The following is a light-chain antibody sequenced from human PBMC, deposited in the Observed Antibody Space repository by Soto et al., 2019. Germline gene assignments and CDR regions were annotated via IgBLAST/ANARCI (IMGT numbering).Light chain of an antibody. J-gene: IGKJ2*01. CDR2: GAS. Sequence: EIVLTQSPATLSLSPGDRATLSCRASQNVNSDYFAWYQHKPGRPPRLLIYGASKRATGIPARFSGGGSGGDFPLVISRLEPEDFAIYYCQQWGTSPYTFGQGTNLEIK. V-gene: IGKV3-20*01. CDR1: QNVNSDY. CDR3: QQWGTSPYT.